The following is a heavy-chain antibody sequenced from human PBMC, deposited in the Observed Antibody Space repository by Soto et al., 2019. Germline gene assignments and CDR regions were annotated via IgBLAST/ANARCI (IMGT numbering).Heavy chain of an antibody. Sequence: LSLTCTVSGRSVSSDTHYWRWIRHPPGKRLEWIGFIYSSGSTNYNPSLKSRVTMSVDTSKNQFSLKLRSVIVADTAVYHCARFVRSCSGTTCYTRADVWGQGTTVTVSS. D-gene: IGHD2-2*02. CDR1: GRSVSSDTHY. CDR2: IYSSGST. V-gene: IGHV4-61*01. CDR3: ARFVRSCSGTTCYTRADV. J-gene: IGHJ6*02.